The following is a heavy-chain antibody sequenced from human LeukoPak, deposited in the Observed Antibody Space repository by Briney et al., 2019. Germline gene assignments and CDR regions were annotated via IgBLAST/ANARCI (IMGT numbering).Heavy chain of an antibody. CDR2: MNPNSGKT. CDR1: GYTFTIYD. D-gene: IGHD3-10*01. J-gene: IGHJ2*01. CDR3: ASLIQNVYYGSEGAGYFDL. Sequence: ASVRVSCRASGYTFTIYDIHGVRQATGQGREWRGWMNPNSGKTGYAQRFQGRVTMTRNTSITTAYLELSSLRSEDTAMYYCASLIQNVYYGSEGAGYFDLWGRGTLVTVSS. V-gene: IGHV1-8*01.